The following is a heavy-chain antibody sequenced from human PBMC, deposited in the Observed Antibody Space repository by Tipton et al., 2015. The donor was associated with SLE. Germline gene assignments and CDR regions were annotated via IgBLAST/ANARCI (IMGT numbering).Heavy chain of an antibody. CDR3: ARQGTGFGSGRDDY. Sequence: TLSLTCTVSGDSISNSPYYWGWIRQPPGKGLQWIGNIYYSGITHYNPSLKSRVTISVDTSKNQFSLSLYSVTVDDTAVYYCARQGTGFGSGRDDYWGQGILVTVSS. CDR1: GDSISNSPYY. V-gene: IGHV4-39*01. D-gene: IGHD1-14*01. CDR2: IYYSGIT. J-gene: IGHJ4*02.